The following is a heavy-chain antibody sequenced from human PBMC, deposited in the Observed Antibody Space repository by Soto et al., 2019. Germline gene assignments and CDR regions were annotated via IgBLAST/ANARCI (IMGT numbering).Heavy chain of an antibody. Sequence: EVQLLESGGGLVQPGGSLRLSCAASGFTFSSYVMSWVRQAPGRGLEWVSGISVSGGSTYYADSVKGRFTISRDNSKNKLSLHMNSLRAEDTAIYYCAKDRREGYNYDNCDYWGQGTLVTVSS. J-gene: IGHJ4*02. CDR1: GFTFSSYV. CDR2: ISVSGGST. V-gene: IGHV3-23*01. CDR3: AKDRREGYNYDNCDY. D-gene: IGHD5-12*01.